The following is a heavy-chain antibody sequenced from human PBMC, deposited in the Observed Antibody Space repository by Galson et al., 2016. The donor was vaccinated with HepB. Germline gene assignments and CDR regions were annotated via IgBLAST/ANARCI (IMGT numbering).Heavy chain of an antibody. CDR2: VSHDGGTK. CDR3: VQGSTAPAV. V-gene: IGHV3-30*18. J-gene: IGHJ6*04. D-gene: IGHD1-26*01. CDR1: GFTFSNHG. Sequence: SLRLSCAASGFTFSNHGMQWVRQAPGKGLEWVAVVSHDGGTKIYVDSVKGRFTISRDNSENTLYLQMNSLTADDTAIYYCVQGSTAPAVWGKGTTVTVSS.